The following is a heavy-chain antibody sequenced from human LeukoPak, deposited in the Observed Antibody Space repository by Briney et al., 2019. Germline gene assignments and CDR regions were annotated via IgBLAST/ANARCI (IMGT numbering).Heavy chain of an antibody. V-gene: IGHV1-18*01. CDR2: ISAYNGNT. J-gene: IGHJ4*02. Sequence: ASVKVSCKASGVPFTNYAINWGREAPGQGLEWRGWISAYNGNTNYAQKLQGRVTMTTDTSTSTAYMELRSLRSDDTAVYYCARSKWELRNNFDYWGQGTLVTVSS. CDR1: GVPFTNYA. D-gene: IGHD1-26*01. CDR3: ARSKWELRNNFDY.